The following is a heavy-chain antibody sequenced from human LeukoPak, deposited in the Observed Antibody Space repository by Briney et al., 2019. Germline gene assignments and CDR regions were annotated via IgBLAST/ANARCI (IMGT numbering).Heavy chain of an antibody. J-gene: IGHJ4*02. V-gene: IGHV3-48*04. Sequence: PGGSLRLSCAASGFTFSSYSMNWVRQAPGKGLEWVSYISSSGSTIYYADSVKGRFTISRDNAKNSLYLQMNSLRAEDTAVYYCVPLSGYSSRYWGQGTLVTVSS. D-gene: IGHD6-13*01. CDR3: VPLSGYSSRY. CDR2: ISSSGSTI. CDR1: GFTFSSYS.